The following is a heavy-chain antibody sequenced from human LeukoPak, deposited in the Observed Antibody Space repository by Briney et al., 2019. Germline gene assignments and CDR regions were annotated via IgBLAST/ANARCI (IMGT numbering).Heavy chain of an antibody. Sequence: ASVTVSCKASGYTFTGYYMHWVRQAPGQGLEWMGWINPNSGGTNYAQKFQGRVTMTRDTSISTAYMELSRLRSDDTAVYYCARDRTVLWFGEFYWGQGTLVTVSS. J-gene: IGHJ4*02. CDR2: INPNSGGT. CDR1: GYTFTGYY. D-gene: IGHD3-10*01. V-gene: IGHV1-2*02. CDR3: ARDRTVLWFGEFY.